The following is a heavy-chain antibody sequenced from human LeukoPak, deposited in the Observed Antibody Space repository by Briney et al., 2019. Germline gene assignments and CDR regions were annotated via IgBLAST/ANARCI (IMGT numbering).Heavy chain of an antibody. Sequence: SVKVSCKASGYTFTSYDINWVGQATGQGLEWMGGIIPIFGTANYAQKFQGRVTITTDESTSTAYMELSSLRSEDTAVYYCARETVAMDGRRWFDPWGQGTLVTVSS. D-gene: IGHD2-2*01. CDR1: GYTFTSYD. J-gene: IGHJ5*02. CDR2: IIPIFGTA. V-gene: IGHV1-69*05. CDR3: ARETVAMDGRRWFDP.